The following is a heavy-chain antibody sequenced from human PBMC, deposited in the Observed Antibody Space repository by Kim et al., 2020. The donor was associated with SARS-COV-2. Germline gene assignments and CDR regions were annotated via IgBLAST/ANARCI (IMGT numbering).Heavy chain of an antibody. D-gene: IGHD3-3*01. CDR2: IYVGDAT. J-gene: IGHJ4*02. CDR1: GFSVRNHY. V-gene: IGHV3-53*05. Sequence: GGSLRLSCAGSGFSVRNHYMTWVRQPPGKGLNWVSVIYVGDATLYADSVKGRFTISRDNSKNTLYLQMNSLRPEDTAVYYCAKDDDLGFWYWGQGTLVTVSS. CDR3: AKDDDLGFWY.